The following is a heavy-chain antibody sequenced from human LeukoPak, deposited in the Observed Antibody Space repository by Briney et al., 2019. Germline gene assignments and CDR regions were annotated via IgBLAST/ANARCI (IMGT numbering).Heavy chain of an antibody. V-gene: IGHV4-34*01. Sequence: SETLSLTCAVYGGSFSGYYWSWIRQPPGKGLEWIGEINHSGSTNYNPSLKSRVTISVDTSKNQFSLKLSSVTAADTAVYYCAAGGVIAAAADDAFDIWGQGTMVTVSS. CDR1: GGSFSGYY. J-gene: IGHJ3*02. D-gene: IGHD6-13*01. CDR3: AAGGVIAAAADDAFDI. CDR2: INHSGST.